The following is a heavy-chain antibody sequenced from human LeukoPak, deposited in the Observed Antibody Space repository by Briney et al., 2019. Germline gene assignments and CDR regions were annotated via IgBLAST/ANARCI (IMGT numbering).Heavy chain of an antibody. CDR2: IYYSGST. CDR3: ARDRTSGWYEEDY. CDR1: GGSISSYY. Sequence: PSETLSLTCTVSGGSISSYYWSWIRQPPGKGLEWIGYIYYSGSTNYNPSLKSRVTISVDTSKNQSSLKLSSVTAADTAVYYCARDRTSGWYEEDYWGQGTLVTVSS. D-gene: IGHD6-19*01. V-gene: IGHV4-59*01. J-gene: IGHJ4*02.